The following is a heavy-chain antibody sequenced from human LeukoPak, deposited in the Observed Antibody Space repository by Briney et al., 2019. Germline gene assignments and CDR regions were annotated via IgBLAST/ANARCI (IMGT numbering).Heavy chain of an antibody. V-gene: IGHV4-38-2*01. CDR1: GFSISSGYY. J-gene: IGHJ3*02. D-gene: IGHD2-21*01. CDR2: IYHSGTT. CDR3: AMGDYHIEGVAFDI. Sequence: SGTLSLTCAVSGFSISSGYYWGWIRQPPGKGLEGIGSIYHSGTTYYNPSLESRVTILVDTSKNQLPLRLNSLPGADTGVYYCAMGDYHIEGVAFDIWGQGTMVTVSS.